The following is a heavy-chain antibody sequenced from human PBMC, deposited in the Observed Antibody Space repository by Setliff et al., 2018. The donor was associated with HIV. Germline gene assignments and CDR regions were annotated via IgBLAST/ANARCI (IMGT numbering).Heavy chain of an antibody. D-gene: IGHD6-13*01. J-gene: IGHJ5*02. CDR3: AREGGTGRSSWYGAYWYDP. CDR2: INHSGKT. CDR1: GGSFSGYY. Sequence: SETLSLTCAVYGGSFSGYYWTWIRQPPGKGLEWIGDINHSGKTNYNRSLQSRVTISLDTSKNQFSLRLTSVTAADTAVYYCAREGGTGRSSWYGAYWYDPWGQGTLVTVSS. V-gene: IGHV4-34*01.